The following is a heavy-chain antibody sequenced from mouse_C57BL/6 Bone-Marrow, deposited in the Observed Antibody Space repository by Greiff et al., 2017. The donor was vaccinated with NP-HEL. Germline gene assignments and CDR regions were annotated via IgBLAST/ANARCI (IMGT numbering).Heavy chain of an antibody. V-gene: IGHV1-15*01. J-gene: IGHJ3*01. D-gene: IGHD2-4*01. Sequence: QVQLQQSGAELVRPGASVTLSCKASGYTFTDYEMHWVKQTPVHGLEWIGAIDPETGGTAYNQKFKGKAILTADKSSSTAYMELRSLTSEDSAVYYCTRLRLRAWFAYWGRGTLVTVTA. CDR2: IDPETGGT. CDR1: GYTFTDYE. CDR3: TRLRLRAWFAY.